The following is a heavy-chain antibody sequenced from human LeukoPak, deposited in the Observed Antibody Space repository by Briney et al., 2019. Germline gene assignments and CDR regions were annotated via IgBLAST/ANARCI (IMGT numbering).Heavy chain of an antibody. D-gene: IGHD3-22*01. CDR1: GYSISNGYY. Sequence: SETLSLTCTVSGYSISNGYYWGWIRQPPGKGLEWIGSFYYSGSTYYNPSLKSRVTISVDTSKNQFSLKLSSVTAADTAVYYCTRQGSLGTSGYYYWGQGTLVTVSS. J-gene: IGHJ4*02. CDR3: TRQGSLGTSGYYY. V-gene: IGHV4-38-2*02. CDR2: FYYSGST.